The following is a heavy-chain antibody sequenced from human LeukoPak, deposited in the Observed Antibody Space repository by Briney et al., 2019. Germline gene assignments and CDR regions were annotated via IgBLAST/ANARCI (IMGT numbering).Heavy chain of an antibody. CDR2: INTNSGGT. V-gene: IGHV1-2*02. CDR3: ASRDGGAVYYWFDP. Sequence: ASVKVSCKASGYTFTSYGISWVRQAPGQGLEWVGWINTNSGGTNYAKKLQGRVTMTRDTSNKPAYRELSRLRSDDTGGYDWASRDGGAVYYWFDPWGQGTLVTVSS. J-gene: IGHJ5*02. D-gene: IGHD4-23*01. CDR1: GYTFTSYG.